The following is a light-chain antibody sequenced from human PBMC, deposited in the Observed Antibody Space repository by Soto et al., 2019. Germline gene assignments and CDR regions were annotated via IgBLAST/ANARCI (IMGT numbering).Light chain of an antibody. CDR3: QQYNGYRWT. J-gene: IGKJ1*01. CDR1: QTIRTY. CDR2: EAS. Sequence: DIQMTHSPSSLSASIGDRVTVTFRTSQTIRTYINWYQQKPGKAPKLLIYEASSLQSGVPSRFSGSGSGTEFTLTISSLQPDDFATYYCQQYNGYRWTFGQGTKVDIK. V-gene: IGKV1-5*01.